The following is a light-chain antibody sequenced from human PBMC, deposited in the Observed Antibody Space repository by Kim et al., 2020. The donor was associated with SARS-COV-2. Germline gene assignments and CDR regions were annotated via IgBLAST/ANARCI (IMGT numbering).Light chain of an antibody. J-gene: IGKJ2*01. Sequence: SASVGERVTITCRASQTIMMYLNWYQQKPGTAPKLLISSASTLQSGVPSRFSGSGSGTDFTLTISSLQPEDSASYFCQHSYNAPYIFGQGTKLEI. CDR2: SAS. CDR1: QTIMMY. CDR3: QHSYNAPYI. V-gene: IGKV1-39*01.